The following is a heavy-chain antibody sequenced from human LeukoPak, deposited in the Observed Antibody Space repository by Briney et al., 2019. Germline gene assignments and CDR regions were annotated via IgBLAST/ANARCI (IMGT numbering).Heavy chain of an antibody. CDR2: LNPNSGGS. CDR1: VSGGTISS. Sequence: ASVKVSFNCSVSGGTISSGGYYWSSPGQGLEWMGWLNPNSGGSNYAQRFQGRVAMSRASSISTTYMELSTLRSDDTAVYFCARGLYGYNSDYGGQGTLVTVSS. D-gene: IGHD5-24*01. J-gene: IGHJ4*02. V-gene: IGHV1-2*02. CDR3: ARGLYGYNSDY.